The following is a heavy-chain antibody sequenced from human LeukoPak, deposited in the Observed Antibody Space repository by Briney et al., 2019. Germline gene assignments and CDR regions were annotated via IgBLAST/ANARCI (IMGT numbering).Heavy chain of an antibody. V-gene: IGHV3-7*01. D-gene: IGHD2-2*01. CDR1: GFTFSSHW. CDR3: ARAVPFYCSSTSCQHHDYYYYYMDV. Sequence: SGGSLRLXCAASGFTFSSHWMSWVRQAPGKGLEWVANIKQDGSEKYYVDSVKARFTISRDNAKNSLYLQMNILRAEDTAVYYCARAVPFYCSSTSCQHHDYYYYYMDVWGKGTPVTVSS. J-gene: IGHJ6*03. CDR2: IKQDGSEK.